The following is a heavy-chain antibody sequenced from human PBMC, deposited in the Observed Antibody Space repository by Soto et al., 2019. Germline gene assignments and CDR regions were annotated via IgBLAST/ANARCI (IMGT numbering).Heavy chain of an antibody. CDR2: IYPGNSNT. CDR1: GYSFTSYW. D-gene: IGHD6-13*01. Sequence: GXSLKICCEGAGYSFTSYWIGWVRQMPGKGPERMGIIYPGNSNTRYSPSFQGQVTISADKSISTAYLQWSSLKASDTAMYYCARRRIAASGWDVWGQGTTVTVSS. CDR3: ARRRIAASGWDV. J-gene: IGHJ6*02. V-gene: IGHV5-51*01.